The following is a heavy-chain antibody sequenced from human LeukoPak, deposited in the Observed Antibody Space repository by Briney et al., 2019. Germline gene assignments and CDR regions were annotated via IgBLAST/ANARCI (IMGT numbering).Heavy chain of an antibody. V-gene: IGHV3-23*01. D-gene: IGHD3-10*01. CDR3: AKYYYASGSYYPFDY. J-gene: IGHJ4*02. CDR1: GFTFSSYA. Sequence: GGSLRLSCAASGFTFSSYAMSWVRQAPGKGLEWVSAISGSGGSTYYADSMKGRFTISRDNSKNTLYLQMNSLRAEDTAVYYCAKYYYASGSYYPFDYWGQGTLVTVSS. CDR2: ISGSGGST.